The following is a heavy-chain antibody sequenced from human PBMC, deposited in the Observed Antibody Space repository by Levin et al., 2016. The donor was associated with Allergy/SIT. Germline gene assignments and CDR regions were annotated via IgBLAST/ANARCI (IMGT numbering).Heavy chain of an antibody. CDR3: ARDSIAAAGTRLVGLASFDY. V-gene: IGHV6-1*01. CDR1: GDSVSSNSAA. Sequence: SETLSLTCAISGDSVSSNSAAWNWIRQSPSRGLEWLGRTYYRSKWYNDYAVSVKSRITINPDTSKNQFSLQLNSVTPEDTAVYYCARDSIAAAGTRLVGLASFDYWGQGTLVTVSS. J-gene: IGHJ4*02. D-gene: IGHD6-13*01. CDR2: TYYRSKWYN.